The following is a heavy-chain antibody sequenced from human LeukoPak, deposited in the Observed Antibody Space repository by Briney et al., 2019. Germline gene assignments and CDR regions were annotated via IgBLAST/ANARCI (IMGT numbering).Heavy chain of an antibody. J-gene: IGHJ4*02. CDR3: AKRMVNRATDY. CDR1: GFTFSSYA. V-gene: IGHV3-23*01. D-gene: IGHD2-8*01. CDR2: FGGSGGST. Sequence: SCKASGFTFSSYAMSWVRQAPGEGLEWVSGFGGSGGSTYYADSVKGRFTISRDISKNTLYLQMNSLRAEDTAVYYCAKRMVNRATDYWGQGTLVTVSS.